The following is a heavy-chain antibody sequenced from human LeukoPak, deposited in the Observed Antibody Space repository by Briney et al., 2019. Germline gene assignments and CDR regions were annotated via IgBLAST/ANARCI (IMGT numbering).Heavy chain of an antibody. CDR1: RGTFSSYA. Sequence: ASVKVSCKASRGTFSSYAISWVRQAPGQGLEWMGRIIPILGIANYAQKFQGRVTITADKSTSTAYMELSSLRSEDTAVYYCASATSDPGPYGMDVWGQGTTVTVSS. D-gene: IGHD2-21*02. CDR3: ASATSDPGPYGMDV. J-gene: IGHJ6*02. V-gene: IGHV1-69*04. CDR2: IIPILGIA.